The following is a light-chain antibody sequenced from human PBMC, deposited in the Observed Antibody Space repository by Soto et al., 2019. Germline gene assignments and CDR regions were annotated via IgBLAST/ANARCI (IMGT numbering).Light chain of an antibody. CDR2: AAS. V-gene: IGKV1-39*01. CDR3: QQSYSTVMYT. CDR1: QSISSY. J-gene: IGKJ2*01. Sequence: DIQMTQSPSSLSASVGVRVTITCRASQSISSYLNWYQQKPGKAPKLLIYAASSLQSGVPSRFSGSGSGTDFTLTISSLQPEDFATYYCQQSYSTVMYTFGQGTKLEIK.